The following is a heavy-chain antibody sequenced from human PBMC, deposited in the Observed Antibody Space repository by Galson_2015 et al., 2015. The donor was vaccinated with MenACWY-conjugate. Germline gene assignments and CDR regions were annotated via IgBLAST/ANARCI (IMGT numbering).Heavy chain of an antibody. CDR1: GFTFSSYA. CDR3: AQDRALYYFGSGSSIFDY. CDR2: ISGSGDST. J-gene: IGHJ4*02. V-gene: IGHV3-23*01. Sequence: SLRLSCAASGFTFSSYAMNWVRQAPGKGLEWVSAISGSGDSTYYADSVKGRFTISRDNSKNTLYLLMTSLGAEDTAVYYCAQDRALYYFGSGSSIFDYWGQGTLVTVSS. D-gene: IGHD3-10*01.